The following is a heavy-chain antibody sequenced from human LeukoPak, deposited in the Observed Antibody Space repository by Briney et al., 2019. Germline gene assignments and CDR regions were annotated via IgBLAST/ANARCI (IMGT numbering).Heavy chain of an antibody. Sequence: GGSLRLSCAASGFTFSSYSMNWVRQAPGKGLEWVSYISSSSSTIYYADSVKGRFTISRDNAKNSLYLQMNSLRAEDTAVYYCARDSLTIFGVDRFDPWGQGTLVTVSS. D-gene: IGHD3-3*01. CDR2: ISSSSSTI. J-gene: IGHJ5*02. CDR1: GFTFSSYS. V-gene: IGHV3-48*01. CDR3: ARDSLTIFGVDRFDP.